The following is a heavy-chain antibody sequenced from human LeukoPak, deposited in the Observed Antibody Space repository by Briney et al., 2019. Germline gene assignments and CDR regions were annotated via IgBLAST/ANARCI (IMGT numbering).Heavy chain of an antibody. V-gene: IGHV4-59*06. J-gene: IGHJ4*02. Sequence: SETLSLTCTVSGGSISNNYWSWFRQPPGKGLEWIGYIYYSGSTYYNPSLKSRVTISVDTSKNQFSLKLSSVTAAGTAVYYCARVDCSGGSCLTWFDYWGQGTLATVSS. D-gene: IGHD2-15*01. CDR1: GGSISNNY. CDR3: ARVDCSGGSCLTWFDY. CDR2: IYYSGST.